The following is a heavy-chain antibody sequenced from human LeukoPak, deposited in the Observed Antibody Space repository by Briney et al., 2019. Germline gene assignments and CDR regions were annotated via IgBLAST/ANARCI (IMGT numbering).Heavy chain of an antibody. Sequence: GGSLRLSCAASGFTFSSYAMHWVRQAPGKGLEWVAVISYDGSNKYYADSVKGRFTISRDNSKNTLYLQMNSLRAADTAVYYCAREPSSGSTYFDYWGQGTLVTVSS. CDR3: AREPSSGSTYFDY. CDR2: ISYDGSNK. CDR1: GFTFSSYA. J-gene: IGHJ4*02. V-gene: IGHV3-30-3*01. D-gene: IGHD6-19*01.